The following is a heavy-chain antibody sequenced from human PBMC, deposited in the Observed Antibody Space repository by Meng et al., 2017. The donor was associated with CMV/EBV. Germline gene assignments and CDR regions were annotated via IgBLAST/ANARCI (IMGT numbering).Heavy chain of an antibody. CDR3: TRAVSGQPKFDY. CDR2: IRSKANSYAT. D-gene: IGHD2-2*01. Sequence: GGSLRLSCAASGFTFSGSAMHWVRQASGKGREWVGRIRSKANSYATAYAASVKGRFTISRDDSKNTAYLKMNSLKTEDTAVYYCTRAVSGQPKFDYWGQGTLVTVSS. CDR1: GFTFSGSA. V-gene: IGHV3-73*01. J-gene: IGHJ4*02.